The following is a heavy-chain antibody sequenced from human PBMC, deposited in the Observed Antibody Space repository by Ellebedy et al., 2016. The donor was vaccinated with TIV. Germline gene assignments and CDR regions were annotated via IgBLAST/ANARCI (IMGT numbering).Heavy chain of an antibody. CDR3: ARDSGFYCLDF. Sequence: GGSLRLXXVASGLPFTNSWMTWVRQTPGKGLEWVASINSDGSERRYVDSVKGRFTISRDNAANSVYLQVSSLRADDTAVYYCARDSGFYCLDFWGQGALVTVSS. J-gene: IGHJ4*02. V-gene: IGHV3-7*01. CDR1: GLPFTNSW. CDR2: INSDGSER. D-gene: IGHD2-15*01.